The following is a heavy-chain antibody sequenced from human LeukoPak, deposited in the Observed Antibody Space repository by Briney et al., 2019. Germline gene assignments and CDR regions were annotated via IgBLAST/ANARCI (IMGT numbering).Heavy chain of an antibody. Sequence: GGSLSLSCAASGFTLSTYVMTWVRQAPGKGLEWVSSISRSGDTTYYGDSVKGRFTISRDNSKNTLYLQMNSLRGDDTASYYCAKLVGATMTSDYWGQGILVTVS. V-gene: IGHV3-23*01. CDR1: GFTLSTYV. CDR3: AKLVGATMTSDY. CDR2: ISRSGDTT. J-gene: IGHJ4*02. D-gene: IGHD1-26*01.